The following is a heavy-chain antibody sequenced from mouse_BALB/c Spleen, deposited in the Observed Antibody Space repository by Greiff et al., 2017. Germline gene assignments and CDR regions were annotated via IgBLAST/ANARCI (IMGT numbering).Heavy chain of an antibody. J-gene: IGHJ2*01. CDR3: ARGDGYYYYFDY. CDR2: ISYSGST. CDR1: GYSITSDYA. V-gene: IGHV3-2*02. Sequence: EVKLVESGPGLVKPSQSLSLTCTVTGYSITSDYAWNWIRQFPGNKLEWMGYISYSGSTSYNPSLKSRISITRDTSKNQFFLQLNSVTTEDTATYYCARGDGYYYYFDYWGQGTTLTVSS. D-gene: IGHD2-3*01.